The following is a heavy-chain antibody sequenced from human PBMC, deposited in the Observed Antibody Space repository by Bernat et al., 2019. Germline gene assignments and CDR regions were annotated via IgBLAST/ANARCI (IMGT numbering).Heavy chain of an antibody. CDR3: ASRTWELPIY. Sequence: QVQLVESGGGVVQPGRSLRLSCAASGFTFSSYAMHWVRQAPGRGLEWVAFISYDGSNKYYADSVKGRFTISRDNPKNTLYLQMNTLRPEDTAVYYCASRTWELPIYWGQGTLVTVSS. CDR2: ISYDGSNK. CDR1: GFTFSSYA. J-gene: IGHJ4*02. D-gene: IGHD1-7*01. V-gene: IGHV3-30*04.